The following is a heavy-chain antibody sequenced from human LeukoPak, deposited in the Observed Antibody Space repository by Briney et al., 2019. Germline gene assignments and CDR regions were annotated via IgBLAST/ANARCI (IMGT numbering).Heavy chain of an antibody. CDR2: ISGSGSAT. CDR1: GFIFSSYA. Sequence: GGSLRLSCATSGFIFSSYAMSWVRQAPGKGLEWVSGISGSGSATWYPDSVKGRFTISRDRSKNTLYLQMNSLTAEDTALYYCAHALGSSSWDLWGQGTLVTVSS. D-gene: IGHD6-13*01. J-gene: IGHJ4*02. CDR3: AHALGSSSWDL. V-gene: IGHV3-23*01.